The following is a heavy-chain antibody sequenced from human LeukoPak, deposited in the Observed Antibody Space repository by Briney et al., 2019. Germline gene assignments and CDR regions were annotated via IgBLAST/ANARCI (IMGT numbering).Heavy chain of an antibody. CDR3: ARPDYYDSGGYYY. J-gene: IGHJ4*02. CDR2: INSDGSST. Sequence: PGGSLRLSCAASGFTFSSYWMHWVRQAPGKGLVWVSRINSDGSSTNYADSVKGRFTISRDNAKNTLYLQMNSLRAEDTAVYYCARPDYYDSGGYYYWGQGTLVTVSS. V-gene: IGHV3-74*01. CDR1: GFTFSSYW. D-gene: IGHD3-22*01.